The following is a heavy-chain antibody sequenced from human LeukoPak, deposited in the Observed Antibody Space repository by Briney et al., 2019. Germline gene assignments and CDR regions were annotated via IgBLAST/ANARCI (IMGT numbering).Heavy chain of an antibody. J-gene: IGHJ4*02. CDR3: ARDLTPGIAVAGAFDY. V-gene: IGHV3-30-3*01. CDR1: GFTFSSYA. Sequence: GGSLRLSCAASGFTFSSYAMHWVRQAPGKGLEWVAVISYDGSNKYYADSVKGRFTISRDNSKNTLYLQTNSLRAEDTAVYYCARDLTPGIAVAGAFDYWGQGTLVTVSS. CDR2: ISYDGSNK. D-gene: IGHD6-19*01.